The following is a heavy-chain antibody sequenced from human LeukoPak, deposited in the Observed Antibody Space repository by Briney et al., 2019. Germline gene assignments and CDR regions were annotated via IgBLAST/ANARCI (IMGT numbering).Heavy chain of an antibody. CDR1: GFTFRSYG. CDR3: AIDGRPGYSSSWYEYYYYGMDV. D-gene: IGHD6-13*01. V-gene: IGHV3-33*01. J-gene: IGHJ6*02. Sequence: GRSLRLSCAASGFTFRSYGMHWVRQAPGKGLEWVAVIWYDGSNKYYADSVKGRFTISRDNSKNTLYLQMNSLRAEDTAVYCCAIDGRPGYSSSWYEYYYYGMDVWGQGTTVTVSS. CDR2: IWYDGSNK.